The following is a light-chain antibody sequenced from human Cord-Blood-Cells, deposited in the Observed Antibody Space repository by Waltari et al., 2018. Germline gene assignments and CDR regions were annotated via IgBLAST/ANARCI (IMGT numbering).Light chain of an antibody. CDR3: AAWDDSLNGVV. J-gene: IGLJ2*01. CDR1: SSNIGSNT. Sequence: QSVLTQPPSASGTPGQRVTISCSGSSSNIGSNTVNWYQQLPGTAPKLLIYSNKQRHCRVPARVTGFQSGTSASLASSGVQSEDEADYYCAAWDDSLNGVVFGGGTRLTVL. V-gene: IGLV1-44*01. CDR2: SNK.